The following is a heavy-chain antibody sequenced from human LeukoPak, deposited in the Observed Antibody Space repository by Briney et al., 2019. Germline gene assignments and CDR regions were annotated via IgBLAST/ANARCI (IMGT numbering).Heavy chain of an antibody. D-gene: IGHD6-19*01. CDR3: ARSIAVAGTPPDY. CDR1: GGTFSSYA. Sequence: EASVKVSCKASGGTFSSYAISWVRQAPGQGLEWMGGIIPIFGTANYAQKFQGRVAITTDESTSTAYMELSSLRSEDTAVYYCARSIAVAGTPPDYWGQGPLVTVSS. V-gene: IGHV1-69*05. J-gene: IGHJ4*02. CDR2: IIPIFGTA.